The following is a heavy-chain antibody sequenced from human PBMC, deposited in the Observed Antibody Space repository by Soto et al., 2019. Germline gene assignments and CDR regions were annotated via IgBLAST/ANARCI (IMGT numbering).Heavy chain of an antibody. CDR3: TIYYDILTGYRYYYYYGMDV. CDR2: IRSKAYGGTT. J-gene: IGHJ6*02. D-gene: IGHD3-9*01. Sequence: GGSLRLSCTASGFTFGDYAMSWFRQAPGKGLEWVGFIRSKAYGGTTEYAASVKGRFTISRDDSKSIAYLQMNSLKTEDTAVYYCTIYYDILTGYRYYYYYGMDVWGQGTKVTVSS. V-gene: IGHV3-49*03. CDR1: GFTFGDYA.